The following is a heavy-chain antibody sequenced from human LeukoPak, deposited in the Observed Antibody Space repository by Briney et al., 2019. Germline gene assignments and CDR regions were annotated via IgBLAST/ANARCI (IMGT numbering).Heavy chain of an antibody. V-gene: IGHV1-2*05. CDR3: ARSVLGVYYYYMDV. CDR2: INPNSGGT. Sequence: ASVKVSCKASGYTFTGYYMHWVRQAPGQGLEWMGRINPNSGGTNYAQKFQGRVTMTRDTSISTAYMELSRLRSDDTVVYYCARSVLGVYYYYMDVWGKGTTVTVSS. CDR1: GYTFTGYY. D-gene: IGHD1-1*01. J-gene: IGHJ6*03.